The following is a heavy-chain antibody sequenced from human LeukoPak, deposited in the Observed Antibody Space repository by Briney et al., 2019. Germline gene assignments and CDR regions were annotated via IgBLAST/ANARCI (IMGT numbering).Heavy chain of an antibody. CDR2: INHSGST. CDR1: GGSFSGYY. Sequence: PSETLSLTCAVYGGSFSGYYWSWIRQPPGKGLEWIGEINHSGSTNYNPSLKSRVTISVDTSKNQFSLKLSSVTAADTAVYYCARRKVGPGARGPKGYFDYWGQGTLVTVSS. J-gene: IGHJ4*02. V-gene: IGHV4-34*01. CDR3: ARRKVGPGARGPKGYFDY. D-gene: IGHD3/OR15-3a*01.